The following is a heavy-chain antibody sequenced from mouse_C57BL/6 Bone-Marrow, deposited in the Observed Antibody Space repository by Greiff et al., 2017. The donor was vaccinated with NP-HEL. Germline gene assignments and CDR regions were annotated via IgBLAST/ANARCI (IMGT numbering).Heavy chain of an antibody. V-gene: IGHV1-82*01. CDR1: GYAFSSSW. J-gene: IGHJ1*03. D-gene: IGHD2-3*01. CDR3: ASGGGLLPYWYFDV. Sequence: VQLQQSGPELVKPGASVKISCKASGYAFSSSWMNWVKQRPGKGLEWIGRIYPGDGDTNYNGKFKGKATLTADKSSSTAYMQLSSLTSEDSAVYFCASGGGLLPYWYFDVWGTGTAVTVSS. CDR2: IYPGDGDT.